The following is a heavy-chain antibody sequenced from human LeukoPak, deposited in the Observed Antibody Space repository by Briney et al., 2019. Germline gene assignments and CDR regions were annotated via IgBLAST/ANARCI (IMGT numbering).Heavy chain of an antibody. CDR1: GYTFTGYY. V-gene: IGHV1-2*02. Sequence: ASVKVSCKASGYTFTGYYMHWVRQAPGQGLEWMGWINPNSGGTNYAQKFQGRVTTTRDTSISTAYMELSRLRSDDTAVYYCARARYNWNPNLFDYWGQGTLVTVSS. J-gene: IGHJ4*02. D-gene: IGHD1-20*01. CDR2: INPNSGGT. CDR3: ARARYNWNPNLFDY.